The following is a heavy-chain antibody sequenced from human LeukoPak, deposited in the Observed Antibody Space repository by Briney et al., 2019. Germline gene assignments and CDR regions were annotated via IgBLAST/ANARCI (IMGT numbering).Heavy chain of an antibody. J-gene: IGHJ5*02. CDR3: ASLPVGDWFDP. Sequence: SETLSLTCAVSGYSISSGYYWGWIRQPPGKGLEWIGSIYHSGSTYYNPSLKSRVTISVDTSKNQFSLKLSSVTAAVTAVYYCASLPVGDWFDPWGQGTLVTVSS. D-gene: IGHD2-8*02. CDR2: IYHSGST. V-gene: IGHV4-38-2*01. CDR1: GYSISSGYY.